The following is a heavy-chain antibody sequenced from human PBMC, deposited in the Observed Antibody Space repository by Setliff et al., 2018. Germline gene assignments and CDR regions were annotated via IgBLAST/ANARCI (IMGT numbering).Heavy chain of an antibody. V-gene: IGHV3-74*01. CDR2: IKSDGSST. CDR3: ARGPAKSAGQWGSHFFDY. J-gene: IGHJ4*02. CDR1: GFTFSSFW. D-gene: IGHD2-2*01. Sequence: GGSLRLSCAASGFTFSSFWVHWVRQAPGKGLVWVSRIKSDGSSTTYADSVKGRFTISRDNAKNTLYLQMDSLRAEDTAVYYCARGPAKSAGQWGSHFFDYWGQGTLVTSPQ.